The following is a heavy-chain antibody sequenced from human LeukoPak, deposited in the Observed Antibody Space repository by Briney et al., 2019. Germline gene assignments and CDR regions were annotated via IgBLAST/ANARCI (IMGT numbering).Heavy chain of an antibody. V-gene: IGHV3-53*01. J-gene: IGHJ4*02. CDR2: IYSGGST. Sequence: GGSLRLSCAASGFTVSSNYMSWVRQAPGKGLEWVSVIYSGGSTYYADSVKGRFTISRDNAKNSLYLQMNSLRAEDTAIYYCAREYYFSSGAFDYWGQGTLVTVSS. D-gene: IGHD3-22*01. CDR1: GFTVSSNY. CDR3: AREYYFSSGAFDY.